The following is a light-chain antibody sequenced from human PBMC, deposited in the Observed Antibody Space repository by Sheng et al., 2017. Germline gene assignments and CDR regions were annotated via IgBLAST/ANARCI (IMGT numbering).Light chain of an antibody. CDR3: QSYDSTLSGRYV. CDR1: SSNIGNNY. CDR2: DSN. J-gene: IGLJ1*01. V-gene: IGLV1-51*01. Sequence: SVLTQPPSVSAAPGQKVTISCSGSSSNIGNNYVSWYQQLPGTAPKFLIYDSNQRPSGIPDRFSGSKSGTSATLGITGLQTGDEAHYYCQSYDSTLSGRYVFGTGTKVTVL.